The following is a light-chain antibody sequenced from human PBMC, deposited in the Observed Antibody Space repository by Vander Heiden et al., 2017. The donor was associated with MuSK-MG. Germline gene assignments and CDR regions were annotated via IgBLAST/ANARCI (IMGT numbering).Light chain of an antibody. CDR2: GAS. V-gene: IGKV3-20*01. Sequence: EIVLTQSPGTLSLSPGERATLSCRASQSVSSSYLAWYQQKPGQAPRLLIYGASSRATGLPDRFSGSSCGTDFTLTISMRDPEDFAVYYCQQHGSSPPVTFGQGTKLEIK. J-gene: IGKJ2*01. CDR3: QQHGSSPPVT. CDR1: QSVSSSY.